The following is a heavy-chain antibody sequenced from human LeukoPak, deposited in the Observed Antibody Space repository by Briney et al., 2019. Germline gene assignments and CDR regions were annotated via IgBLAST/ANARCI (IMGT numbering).Heavy chain of an antibody. V-gene: IGHV3-48*03. CDR2: INSGSSNI. J-gene: IGHJ6*03. Sequence: PGGSLRLSCAASGFTFSSYEMNWVRQAPGKGLEWVSYINSGSSNIYYADSVKGRFTISRGNAKNSLYLQMNSLRAEDTALYYCARRRDSSSKNYYYMDVWGKGTTVTVSS. CDR3: ARRRDSSSKNYYYMDV. D-gene: IGHD6-6*01. CDR1: GFTFSSYE.